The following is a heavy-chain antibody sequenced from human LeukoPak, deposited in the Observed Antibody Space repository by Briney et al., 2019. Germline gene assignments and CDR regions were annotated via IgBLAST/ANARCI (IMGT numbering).Heavy chain of an antibody. V-gene: IGHV1-46*01. J-gene: IGHJ4*02. Sequence: ASVKVSCKASGYTFTSYYMHWVRQAPGQGLEWMGIINPSGGSTGYAQKFQGRVTMTRDTSTSTVYMELSSLRSEDTAVYYCARVSQWLPLFDYWGQGTLVTVSS. CDR2: INPSGGST. D-gene: IGHD6-19*01. CDR3: ARVSQWLPLFDY. CDR1: GYTFTSYY.